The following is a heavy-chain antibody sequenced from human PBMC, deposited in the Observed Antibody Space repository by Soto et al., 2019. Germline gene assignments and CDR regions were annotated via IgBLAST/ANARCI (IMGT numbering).Heavy chain of an antibody. CDR2: IDPSDSYT. V-gene: IGHV5-10-1*01. CDR1: GYSFTSYW. Sequence: GVSLKISCKGSGYSFTSYWISWVRQMPGKGLEWMGRIDPSDSYTNYSPSFQGHVTISADKSISTAYLQWSSLKASDTAMYYCARAYAVTYYYYGMGVWGQGTTVTVSS. J-gene: IGHJ6*02. D-gene: IGHD2-21*02. CDR3: ARAYAVTYYYYGMGV.